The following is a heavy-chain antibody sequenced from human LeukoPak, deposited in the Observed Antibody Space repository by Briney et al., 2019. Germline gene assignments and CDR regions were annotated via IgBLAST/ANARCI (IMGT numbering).Heavy chain of an antibody. CDR2: INHIGST. Sequence: HPSETLSLTCAVYGGSFSDYYWSWIRQPPGKGLEWSGEINHIGSTNYNPSLKRRVTISVDTSNSQFFLKLSSVTAADTAVYYCATNTRYFGWLPDYWGQGTVVTVSS. CDR1: GGSFSDYY. J-gene: IGHJ4*02. V-gene: IGHV4-34*01. D-gene: IGHD3-9*01. CDR3: ATNTRYFGWLPDY.